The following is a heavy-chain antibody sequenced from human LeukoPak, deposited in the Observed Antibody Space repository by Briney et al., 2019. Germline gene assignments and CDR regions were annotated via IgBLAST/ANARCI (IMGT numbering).Heavy chain of an antibody. V-gene: IGHV4-59*01. CDR1: GGSISSYY. CDR3: ARVSGDYYYYYGMDV. J-gene: IGHJ6*02. CDR2: IYHSGST. D-gene: IGHD4-17*01. Sequence: PSETLSLTCTVSGGSISSYYWSWIRQPPGKGLEWIGYIYHSGSTNYNPSLKSRVTISVDTSKNQFSLKLSSVTAADTAVYYCARVSGDYYYYYGMDVWGQGTTVTVSS.